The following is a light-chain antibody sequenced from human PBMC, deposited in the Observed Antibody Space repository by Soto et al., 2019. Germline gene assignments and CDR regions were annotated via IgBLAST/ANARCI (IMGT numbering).Light chain of an antibody. CDR3: QQYGGSPRT. Sequence: EIVLTQSPVTLSLSPGERATLSCRASQSVSNYLAWYQHKPGQAPRLLIYDAIKRATGVPARFSGSGSGTDFTLTISSLEPEDFAVYYCQQYGGSPRTFGQGTKVEIK. J-gene: IGKJ1*01. CDR2: DAI. CDR1: QSVSNY. V-gene: IGKV3-11*01.